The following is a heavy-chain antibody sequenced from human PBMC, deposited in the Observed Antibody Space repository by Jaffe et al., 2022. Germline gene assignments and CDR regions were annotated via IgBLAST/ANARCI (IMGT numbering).Heavy chain of an antibody. CDR2: IIPIFGTA. J-gene: IGHJ6*03. CDR3: ATDPGETGDSLDYYYYYYMDV. Sequence: QVQLVQSGAEVKKPGSSVKVSCKASGGTFSSYAISWVRQAPGQGLEWMGGIIPIFGTANYAQKFQGRVTITTDESTSTAYMELSSLRSEDTAVYYCATDPGETGDSLDYYYYYYMDVWGKGTTVTVSS. CDR1: GGTFSSYA. D-gene: IGHD7-27*01. V-gene: IGHV1-69*05.